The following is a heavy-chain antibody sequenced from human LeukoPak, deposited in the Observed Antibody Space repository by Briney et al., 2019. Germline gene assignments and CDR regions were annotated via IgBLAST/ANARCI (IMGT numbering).Heavy chain of an antibody. CDR3: AREGGAARGTWGYYYYMDV. J-gene: IGHJ6*03. D-gene: IGHD6-6*01. Sequence: ASVKFSCKASGYTFTSYDINWVRQATGQGLEWMGWMNPNSGNTGYAQKFQGRVTMTRNTSISTAYMELSSLRSEDTAVYYCAREGGAARGTWGYYYYMDVWGKGTTVTVSS. V-gene: IGHV1-8*01. CDR2: MNPNSGNT. CDR1: GYTFTSYD.